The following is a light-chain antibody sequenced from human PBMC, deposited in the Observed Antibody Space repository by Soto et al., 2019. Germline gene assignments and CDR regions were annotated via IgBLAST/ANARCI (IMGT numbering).Light chain of an antibody. CDR2: LAS. CDR1: QSVSNN. J-gene: IGKJ1*01. CDR3: QQYGSPGT. Sequence: EIVMTQSPATLSVSPGERATLSCRASQSVSNNLAWYQQKPGQAPRLLIYLASTRATGIPARFSGSGSGTDFTLTISRLEPEDFAVYYCQQYGSPGTFGQGTKVDIK. V-gene: IGKV3D-15*01.